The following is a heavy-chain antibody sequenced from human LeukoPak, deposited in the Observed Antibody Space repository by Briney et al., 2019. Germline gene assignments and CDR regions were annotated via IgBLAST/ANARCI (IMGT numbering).Heavy chain of an antibody. V-gene: IGHV1-18*01. Sequence: VASVKVSCKASGYTFTSYGISWVRQAPGQGLEWMGWISAYNGNTNYAQKLQGRVTMTTDTSTSTAYMELRSLRSDDTAVYYCARDNLIVGATLGTPPPDRDIWGQGTMVTVSS. CDR3: ARDNLIVGATLGTPPPDRDI. D-gene: IGHD1-26*01. CDR2: ISAYNGNT. J-gene: IGHJ3*02. CDR1: GYTFTSYG.